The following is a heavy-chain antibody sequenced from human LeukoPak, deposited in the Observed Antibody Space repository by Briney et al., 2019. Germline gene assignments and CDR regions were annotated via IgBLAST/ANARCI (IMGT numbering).Heavy chain of an antibody. CDR3: YNSGSYQDY. CDR1: GYTLTELS. J-gene: IGHJ4*02. CDR2: INPNSGGT. V-gene: IGHV1-2*02. D-gene: IGHD1-26*01. Sequence: ASVKVSCKVSGYTLTELSMHRVRQAPGQGLEWMGWINPNSGGTNYAQKFQGRVTMTRDTSISTAYMELSRLRSDDTAVYYCYNSGSYQDYWGQGTLVTVSS.